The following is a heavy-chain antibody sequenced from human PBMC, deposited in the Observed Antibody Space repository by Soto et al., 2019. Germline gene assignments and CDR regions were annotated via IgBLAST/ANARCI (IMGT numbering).Heavy chain of an antibody. CDR1: GFTFSRHW. V-gene: IGHV3-7*01. CDR2: IKEDGSQK. CDR3: ARDTYGDYGQVLDY. Sequence: GGALRLSCAAPGFTFSRHWMTWVRQAPGKGLEWVANIKEDGSQKYYVDSVKGRFTISRDNAKNSVYLQMNSLRAEDTAVYYCARDTYGDYGQVLDYWGQGTLVTVSS. D-gene: IGHD4-17*01. J-gene: IGHJ4*02.